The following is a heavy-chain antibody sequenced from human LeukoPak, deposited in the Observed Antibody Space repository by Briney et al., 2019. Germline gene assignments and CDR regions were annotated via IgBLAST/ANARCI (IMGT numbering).Heavy chain of an antibody. Sequence: GGSLRLSCASSGFTFSNYAMTWVRQAPGKGLEWVSTISGGGYSTYYADSVRGRFTISRDDSKSTLYLQMNSLRAEDTAVYYCAKTPDYCTNGGCYTLHYLDYWGRETLVTVYS. V-gene: IGHV3-23*01. J-gene: IGHJ4*02. CDR2: ISGGGYST. CDR3: AKTPDYCTNGGCYTLHYLDY. D-gene: IGHD2-8*01. CDR1: GFTFSNYA.